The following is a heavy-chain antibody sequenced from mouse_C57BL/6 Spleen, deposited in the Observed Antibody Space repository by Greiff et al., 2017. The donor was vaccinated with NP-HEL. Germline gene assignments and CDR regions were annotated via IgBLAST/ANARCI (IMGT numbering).Heavy chain of an antibody. CDR2: ISSGGSYT. Sequence: VQRVESGGDLVKPGGSLKLSCAASGFTFSSYGMSWVRQTPDKRLEWVATISSGGSYTYYPDSVKGRFTISRDNAKNTLYLQMSSLKSEDTAMYYCARPFYGSREFAYWGQGTLVTVSA. J-gene: IGHJ3*01. V-gene: IGHV5-6*01. D-gene: IGHD1-1*01. CDR1: GFTFSSYG. CDR3: ARPFYGSREFAY.